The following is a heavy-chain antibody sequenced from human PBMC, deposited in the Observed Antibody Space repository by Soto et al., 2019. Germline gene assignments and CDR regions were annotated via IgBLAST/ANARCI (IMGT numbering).Heavy chain of an antibody. Sequence: QVQLVQSGAEVKKPGSSVKVSCKASGGTFSSYTISWVRQAPGQGLEWMGRIIPILGIANYAQKFQGRVTITADKSTSTAYMELSSLRSEDTAVYYCAGGDTYYYDSSGYYLDYWGQGTLVTVSS. J-gene: IGHJ4*02. CDR3: AGGDTYYYDSSGYYLDY. V-gene: IGHV1-69*02. CDR1: GGTFSSYT. CDR2: IIPILGIA. D-gene: IGHD3-22*01.